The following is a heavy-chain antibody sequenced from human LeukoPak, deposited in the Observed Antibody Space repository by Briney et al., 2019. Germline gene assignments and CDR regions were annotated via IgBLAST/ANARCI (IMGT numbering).Heavy chain of an antibody. CDR1: GYIFSSYW. J-gene: IGHJ4*02. CDR3: ATRAGSSSPFDY. CDR2: IYPGDSET. D-gene: IGHD6-13*01. V-gene: IGHV5-51*01. Sequence: GESLKISCKGSGYIFSSYWIGWVRQMPGKGLEWMGIIYPGDSETRYSPSFQGQVTISADKSITTAYLQWSSLKASDTAMYYCATRAGSSSPFDYWGQGTLVTVSS.